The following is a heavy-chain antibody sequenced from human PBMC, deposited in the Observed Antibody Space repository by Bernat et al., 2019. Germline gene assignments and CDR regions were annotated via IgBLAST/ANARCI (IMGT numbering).Heavy chain of an antibody. Sequence: QVQLVESGGGVVQPGRSLRLSCAASGFTFSSYGMHWVRQAPGKGLEWVAVISYDGSNKYYADSVKGRFTISRDNSKNTLYLQINSLRAEDTAVYYCAKGPTYYDILTGYPHWGQGTLVTVSS. CDR3: AKGPTYYDILTGYPH. D-gene: IGHD3-9*01. CDR2: ISYDGSNK. CDR1: GFTFSSYG. J-gene: IGHJ4*02. V-gene: IGHV3-30*18.